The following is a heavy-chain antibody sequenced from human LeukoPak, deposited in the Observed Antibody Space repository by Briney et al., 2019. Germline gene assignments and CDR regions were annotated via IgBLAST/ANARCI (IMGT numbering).Heavy chain of an antibody. V-gene: IGHV3-33*01. CDR3: ARDKVYWYFDL. CDR1: GFTFSSYG. Sequence: GGSLRLSCAASGFTFSSYGMHWVRQAPGKGLEWVAVIWYDGSNEYYADSVKGRFTISRDNSKNTLYLQMNSLRAEDTAVYYCARDKVYWYFDLWGRGTLVTVSS. CDR2: IWYDGSNE. J-gene: IGHJ2*01.